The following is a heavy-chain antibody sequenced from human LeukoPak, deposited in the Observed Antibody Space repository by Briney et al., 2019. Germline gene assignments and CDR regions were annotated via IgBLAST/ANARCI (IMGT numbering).Heavy chain of an antibody. CDR3: ARSRGYFYPFDY. V-gene: IGHV4-59*12. Sequence: SETLSLTCTVSGGSISSYYWSWIRQPPGKGLEWIGYIYYSGSTNYNPSLKSRVTISVDTSKNQFSLKLSSVTAADTAVYYCARSRGYFYPFDYWGQGTLVTVSS. CDR1: GGSISSYY. CDR2: IYYSGST. D-gene: IGHD3-22*01. J-gene: IGHJ4*02.